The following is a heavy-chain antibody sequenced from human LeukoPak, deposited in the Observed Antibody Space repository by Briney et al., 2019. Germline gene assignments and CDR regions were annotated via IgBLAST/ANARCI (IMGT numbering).Heavy chain of an antibody. D-gene: IGHD6-13*01. CDR1: GGSISSSSYY. Sequence: LSLTCTVSGGSISSSSYYWGWIRQAPGKGLEWVSYISTSGNSIYYADSVKGRFTISRDNVKNSLSLQMNSLRAEDTAVYYCARCPYSSNYYYYYMDVWGKGTTVTVSS. V-gene: IGHV3-11*04. CDR3: ARCPYSSNYYYYYMDV. CDR2: ISTSGNSI. J-gene: IGHJ6*03.